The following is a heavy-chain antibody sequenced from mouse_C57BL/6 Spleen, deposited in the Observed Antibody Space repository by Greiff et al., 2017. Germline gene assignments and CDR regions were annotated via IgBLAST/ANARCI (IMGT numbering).Heavy chain of an antibody. V-gene: IGHV14-4*01. Sequence: VQLKESGAELVRPGASVKLSCTASGFNIKDDYMHWVKQRPEQGLEWIGWIDPENGDTEYASKFQGKATITADTSSNTAYLQLSSLTSEDTAVYYCTTPYDYDRFAYWGLGTLVTVSA. D-gene: IGHD2-4*01. CDR3: TTPYDYDRFAY. J-gene: IGHJ3*01. CDR2: IDPENGDT. CDR1: GFNIKDDY.